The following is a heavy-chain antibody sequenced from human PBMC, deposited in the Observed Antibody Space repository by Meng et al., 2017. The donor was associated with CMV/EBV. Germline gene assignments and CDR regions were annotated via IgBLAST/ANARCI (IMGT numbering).Heavy chain of an antibody. CDR2: INPSGGST. D-gene: IGHD3-10*01. Sequence: ASVKVSCKASGYTFTSYYMHWVRQAPGQGLEWMGIINPSGGSTSYAQKFQGRVTMTRDTSTSTVYMELSSLRSEDTAVYYCARDPDRDHGGSGRCLDYWGQGTLVTVSS. CDR3: ARDPDRDHGGSGRCLDY. V-gene: IGHV1-46*01. J-gene: IGHJ4*02. CDR1: GYTFTSYY.